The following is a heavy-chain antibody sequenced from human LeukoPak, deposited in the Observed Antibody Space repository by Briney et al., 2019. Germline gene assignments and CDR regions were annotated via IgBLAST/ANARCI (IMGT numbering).Heavy chain of an antibody. Sequence: QPGGSLRLSCAASEFTFSSYAMSWVRQAPGKGLEWVSAISGSGGSTYYADSVKGRFTISRDNSKNTLYLQMNSLRAEDTAVYYCAKVGDYYYGSGSYTYFDYWGQGTLVTVSS. V-gene: IGHV3-23*01. CDR1: EFTFSSYA. J-gene: IGHJ4*02. CDR3: AKVGDYYYGSGSYTYFDY. D-gene: IGHD3-10*01. CDR2: ISGSGGST.